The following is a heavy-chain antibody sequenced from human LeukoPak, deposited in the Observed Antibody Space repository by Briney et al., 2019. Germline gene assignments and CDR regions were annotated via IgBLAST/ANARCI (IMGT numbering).Heavy chain of an antibody. CDR3: ARQVYKHRIDY. D-gene: IGHD1-14*01. V-gene: IGHV5-10-1*01. Sequence: HGESLKISCKGSGYSFTSYWIGWVRQMPGKGLEWMGRIDPTDSYTNYSPSFQGHVTISADKSISTAYLQWSSLKASDTAMYYCARQVYKHRIDYWGQGTLVTVSS. CDR2: IDPTDSYT. J-gene: IGHJ4*02. CDR1: GYSFTSYW.